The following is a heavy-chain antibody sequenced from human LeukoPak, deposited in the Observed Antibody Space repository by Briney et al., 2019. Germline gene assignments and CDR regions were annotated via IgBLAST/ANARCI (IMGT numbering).Heavy chain of an antibody. J-gene: IGHJ3*02. CDR1: GFTFSSYS. CDR3: ARDGYNWIKDAFDI. Sequence: GGSLRLSCAASGFTFSSYSMNWVRQAPGKGLEWVSSISSSSYIYYADSVKGRFTISRDNAKNSLYLQMNSLRAEDTAVYYCARDGYNWIKDAFDIWGQGTMVTVSS. V-gene: IGHV3-21*01. D-gene: IGHD1/OR15-1a*01. CDR2: ISSSSYI.